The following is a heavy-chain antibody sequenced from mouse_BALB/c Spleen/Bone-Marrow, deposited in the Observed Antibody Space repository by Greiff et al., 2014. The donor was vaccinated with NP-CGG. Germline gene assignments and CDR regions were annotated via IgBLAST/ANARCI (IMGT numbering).Heavy chain of an antibody. D-gene: IGHD1-1*01. CDR2: ISTYYGDA. J-gene: IGHJ1*01. CDR1: GYTFTDYA. CDR3: ARDGSSWGDFDV. V-gene: IGHV1S137*01. Sequence: QVQLQQSGAELVRHGVSVKISCKGSGYTFTDYAMHWVKQSHAKSLEWIGVISTYYGDASYNQKFKGKATMTVDKSSSTAYMELARLTSEDSAIYYCARDGSSWGDFDVWGAGTTVTVSS.